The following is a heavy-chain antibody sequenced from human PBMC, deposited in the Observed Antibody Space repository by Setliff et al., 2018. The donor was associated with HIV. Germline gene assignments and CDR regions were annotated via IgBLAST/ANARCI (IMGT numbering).Heavy chain of an antibody. CDR1: GFSVSSNGVG. V-gene: IGHV2-5*02. CDR3: AHSDSYYDSGSSAS. CDR2: IYWDDDK. D-gene: IGHD3-10*01. Sequence: TLVNPTQTLTLTCTFSGFSVSSNGVGVGWIRQPPGKALEWLAVIYWDDDKRYSPSLKTRLTITKDTSKNHVVLTMTNMDPVDTATYYCAHSDSYYDSGSSASWGQGTLVTVSS. J-gene: IGHJ5*02.